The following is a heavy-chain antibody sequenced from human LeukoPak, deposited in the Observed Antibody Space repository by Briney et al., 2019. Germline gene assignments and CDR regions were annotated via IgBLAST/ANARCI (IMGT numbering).Heavy chain of an antibody. CDR3: AREPSYYDILTGYYDRNSFDY. V-gene: IGHV4-39*07. CDR2: IYYSGST. CDR1: GGSISSSSYY. D-gene: IGHD3-9*01. Sequence: SETLSLTCTVSGGSISSSSYYWGWIRQPPGKGLEWVGSIYYSGSTYYNPSLKSRVTISVDTSKNQFSLKLSSVTAADTAVYYCAREPSYYDILTGYYDRNSFDYWGQGTLVTVSS. J-gene: IGHJ4*02.